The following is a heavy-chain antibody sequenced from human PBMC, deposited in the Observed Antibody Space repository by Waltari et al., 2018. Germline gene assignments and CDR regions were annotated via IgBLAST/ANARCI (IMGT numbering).Heavy chain of an antibody. CDR3: ARVAPGAFDY. CDR1: GGAISSYY. V-gene: IGHV4-59*01. Sequence: QVQLQESGPGLVKPSETLSLTCTVSGGAISSYYWSWIRQPPGKGLDWMGYIYYSGSTNYNPSLKSRVTISVDTSKNQFSLKLSSVTAADTAVYYCARVAPGAFDYWGQGTLVTVSS. CDR2: IYYSGST. J-gene: IGHJ4*02.